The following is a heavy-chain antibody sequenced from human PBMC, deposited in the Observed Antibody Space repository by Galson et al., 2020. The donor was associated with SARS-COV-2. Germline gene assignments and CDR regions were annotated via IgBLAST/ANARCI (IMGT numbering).Heavy chain of an antibody. J-gene: IGHJ4*02. V-gene: IGHV3-23*01. D-gene: IGHD2-15*01. CDR2: ISGSGGST. CDR1: GFTFSSYA. Sequence: GESLKISCAASGFTFSSYAMSWVRQAPGKGLEWVSAISGSGGSTYYADSVKGRFTISRDNSKNTLYLQMNSLRAEDTAVYYCAKDQAVVVVAATVATTGYWGQGTLLTVSS. CDR3: AKDQAVVVVAATVATTGY.